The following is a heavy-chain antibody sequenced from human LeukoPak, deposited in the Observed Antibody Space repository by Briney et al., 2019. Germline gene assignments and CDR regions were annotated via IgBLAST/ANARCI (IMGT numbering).Heavy chain of an antibody. CDR3: ARDRSGIAARPDYYYYYMDV. CDR1: GGTFSSYA. J-gene: IGHJ6*03. CDR2: IIPIFGTA. D-gene: IGHD6-6*01. V-gene: IGHV1-69*13. Sequence: ASVKVSCKASGGTFSSYAISWVRQAPGQGLEWMGGIIPIFGTANYAQKFQGRVTITADESTSTAYMELSSLRSEDTAVYYCARDRSGIAARPDYYYYYMDVWGKGTTVTVSS.